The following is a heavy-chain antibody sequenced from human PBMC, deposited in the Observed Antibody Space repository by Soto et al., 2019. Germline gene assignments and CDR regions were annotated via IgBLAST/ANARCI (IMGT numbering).Heavy chain of an antibody. CDR3: ARGLIDFWSGYYMARRDFDY. D-gene: IGHD3-3*01. CDR2: INHSGST. J-gene: IGHJ4*02. Sequence: SETLSLTCTVSGGSISSSSYYWSWIRQPPGKGLEWIGEINHSGSTNYNPSLKSRVTISVDTSKNQFSLKLSSVTAADTAVYYCARGLIDFWSGYYMARRDFDYWGQGTLVTVSS. V-gene: IGHV4-39*07. CDR1: GGSISSSSYY.